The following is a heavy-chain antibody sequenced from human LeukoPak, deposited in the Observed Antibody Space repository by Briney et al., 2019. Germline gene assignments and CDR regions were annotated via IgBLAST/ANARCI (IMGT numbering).Heavy chain of an antibody. CDR2: INHSGST. CDR3: ARDRSSSWHKDWFDP. Sequence: SETLSLTCAVYGGSFSGYYWSWIRQPPGKGLEWIGEINHSGSTNYNPSLKSRVTMSVDTSKNQFSLKMSSVTAADTAIYYCARDRSSSWHKDWFDPWGQGTLVTVSP. D-gene: IGHD6-13*01. J-gene: IGHJ5*02. CDR1: GGSFSGYY. V-gene: IGHV4-34*01.